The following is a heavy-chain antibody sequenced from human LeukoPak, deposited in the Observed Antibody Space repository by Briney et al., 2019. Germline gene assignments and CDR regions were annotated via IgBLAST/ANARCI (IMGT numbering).Heavy chain of an antibody. D-gene: IGHD5-24*01. CDR1: GYSINNGYY. Sequence: SETLSLTCTVSGYSINNGYYWGWIRQPPGKGREWIGSISDSGSAYYNPSLKSRVSLSLDTSKNQFSLKLSSVTAADTAVYYCARDGEMATIENYFGYWGQGTLVTVSS. CDR2: ISDSGSA. CDR3: ARDGEMATIENYFGY. V-gene: IGHV4-38-2*02. J-gene: IGHJ4*02.